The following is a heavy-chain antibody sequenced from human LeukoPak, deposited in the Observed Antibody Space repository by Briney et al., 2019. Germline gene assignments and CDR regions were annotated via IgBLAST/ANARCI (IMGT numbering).Heavy chain of an antibody. CDR1: GYTFTSYD. Sequence: ASVKVSCKASGYTFTSYDINWVRQATGQGLEWMGWMNPNSDNTGYAQKFQGRVTITRNTSISTAYMELSSLRSEDTAVYYCARGKVITMVRGVPKVYFDYWGQGTLVTVSS. V-gene: IGHV1-8*03. CDR2: MNPNSDNT. D-gene: IGHD3-10*01. J-gene: IGHJ4*02. CDR3: ARGKVITMVRGVPKVYFDY.